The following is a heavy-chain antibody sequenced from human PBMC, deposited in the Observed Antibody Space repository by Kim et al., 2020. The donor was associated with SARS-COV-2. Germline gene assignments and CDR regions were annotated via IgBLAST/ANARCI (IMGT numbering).Heavy chain of an antibody. V-gene: IGHV4-61*01. CDR3: ARGYYDILTGYYFDY. CDR1: GGSVSSGRYY. Sequence: SETLSLTCTVSGGSVSSGRYYWTWIRQPPGKRLEWIGFIYYSGSTNYNPSLKSRVTISLDTSKNQFSLKLNSVTAADTAVYYCARGYYDILTGYYFDYWG. J-gene: IGHJ4*01. D-gene: IGHD3-9*01. CDR2: IYYSGST.